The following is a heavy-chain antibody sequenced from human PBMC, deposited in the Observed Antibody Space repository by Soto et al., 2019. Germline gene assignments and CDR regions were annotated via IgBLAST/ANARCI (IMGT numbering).Heavy chain of an antibody. CDR1: GFTFSNAW. D-gene: IGHD3-3*01. J-gene: IGHJ3*02. V-gene: IGHV3-15*01. CDR3: TTPYYDFWSGYSDAFDI. CDR2: IKSKTDGGTT. Sequence: EGSLRLSCAASGFTFSNAWMSWVRQAPGKGLEWVGRIKSKTDGGTTDYAAPVKGRFTISRDDSKNTLYLQMNSLKTEDTAVYYCTTPYYDFWSGYSDAFDIWGQGTMVTVSS.